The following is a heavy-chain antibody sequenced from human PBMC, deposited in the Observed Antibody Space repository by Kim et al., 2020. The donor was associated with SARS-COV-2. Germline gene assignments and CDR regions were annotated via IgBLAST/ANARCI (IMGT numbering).Heavy chain of an antibody. CDR3: ATDIMITFGGVIPTDYYYYGMDV. Sequence: GGSLRLSCAASGFTFSSYGMHWVRQAPGKGLEWVAVISYDGSNKYYADSVKGRFTISRDNSKNTLYLQMNSLRAEDTAVYYCATDIMITFGGVIPTDYYYYGMDVWGQGTTVPSP. V-gene: IGHV3-30*03. J-gene: IGHJ6*02. CDR2: ISYDGSNK. CDR1: GFTFSSYG. D-gene: IGHD3-16*02.